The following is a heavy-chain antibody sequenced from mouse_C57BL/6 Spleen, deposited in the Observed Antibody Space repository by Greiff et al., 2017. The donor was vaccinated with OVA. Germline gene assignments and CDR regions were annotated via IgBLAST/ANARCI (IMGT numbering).Heavy chain of an antibody. V-gene: IGHV1-82*01. J-gene: IGHJ2*01. CDR2: IYPGDGDT. CDR3: ARSHYDSSPY. D-gene: IGHD2-4*01. Sequence: VQLQQSGPELVKPGASVKISCKASGYAFSSSWMNWVKQRPGKGLEWIGRIYPGDGDTNYTGKFKGKATLTADKSSSTAYMPLSSLTSEDYGVYCSARSHYDSSPYWGQGTTLTVSS. CDR1: GYAFSSSW.